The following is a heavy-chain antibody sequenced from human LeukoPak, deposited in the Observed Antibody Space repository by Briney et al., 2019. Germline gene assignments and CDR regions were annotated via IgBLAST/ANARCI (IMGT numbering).Heavy chain of an antibody. J-gene: IGHJ6*03. CDR3: ARTPSAADHYYYMDV. Sequence: SVKVSCKASGGTFSSYAISWVRQAPGQGLEWMGGIIPIFGTANYAQKFQGRVTITTDESTSTAYMELSSLRSEDTAVYYCARTPSAADHYYYMDVWGKGTTVTVSS. D-gene: IGHD6-13*01. CDR1: GGTFSSYA. CDR2: IIPIFGTA. V-gene: IGHV1-69*05.